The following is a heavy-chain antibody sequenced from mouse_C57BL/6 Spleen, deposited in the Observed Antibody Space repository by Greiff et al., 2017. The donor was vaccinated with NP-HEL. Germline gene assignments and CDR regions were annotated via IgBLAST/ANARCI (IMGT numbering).Heavy chain of an antibody. CDR2: IHPNSGST. V-gene: IGHV1-64*01. D-gene: IGHD1-1*01. CDR3: TFITTVVASFDY. J-gene: IGHJ2*01. Sequence: QVQLKQPGAELVKPGASVKLSCKASGYTFTSYWMHWVKQRPGQGLEWIGMIHPNSGSTNYNEKFKSKATLTVDKSSSTAYMQLSSLTSEDSAVYYCTFITTVVASFDYWGQGTTLTVSS. CDR1: GYTFTSYW.